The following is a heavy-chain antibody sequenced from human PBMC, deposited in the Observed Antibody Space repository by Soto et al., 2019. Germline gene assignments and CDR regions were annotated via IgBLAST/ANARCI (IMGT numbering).Heavy chain of an antibody. V-gene: IGHV1-24*01. CDR2: FDPEGGDT. D-gene: IGHD2-15*01. Sequence: ASVKVSCKVSGYTHTELSMHWVRQAPGKGLEWIGGFDPEGGDTIYAQKFQGRVTMTGDMSTGTAYMELSSLRSEDTAVYYCARMMGYCSGGSCYELDYWGQGTLVTVSS. CDR3: ARMMGYCSGGSCYELDY. CDR1: GYTHTELS. J-gene: IGHJ4*02.